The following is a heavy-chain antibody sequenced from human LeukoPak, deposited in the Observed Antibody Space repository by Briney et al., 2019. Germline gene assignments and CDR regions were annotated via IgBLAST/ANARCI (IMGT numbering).Heavy chain of an antibody. CDR1: GFTFSNAW. D-gene: IGHD6-13*01. CDR3: TTNIAAAGNFDY. V-gene: IGHV3-15*01. Sequence: PGGSLRLSCAASGFTFSNAWMSWVRQAPGKGLEWVGRIKSKTDGGTTDYAAPVKGRFTISRDDSKNTLYLQMNSLKTEDTAVYYCTTNIAAAGNFDYWGQGTLVTVSS. CDR2: IKSKTDGGTT. J-gene: IGHJ4*02.